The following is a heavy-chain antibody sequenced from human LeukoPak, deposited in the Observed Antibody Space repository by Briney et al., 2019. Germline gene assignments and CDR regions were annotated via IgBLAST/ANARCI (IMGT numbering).Heavy chain of an antibody. J-gene: IGHJ5*02. Sequence: GASVKVSCKASGGTFSSYAISWVRQAPGQGLEWMGGIIPIFGTANYAQKFQGRVTITADKSTSTAYMELSSLRSEDTAVNYCARDCSGGSCEGTFDPWGQGILVTVSS. V-gene: IGHV1-69*06. CDR2: IIPIFGTA. CDR3: ARDCSGGSCEGTFDP. D-gene: IGHD2-15*01. CDR1: GGTFSSYA.